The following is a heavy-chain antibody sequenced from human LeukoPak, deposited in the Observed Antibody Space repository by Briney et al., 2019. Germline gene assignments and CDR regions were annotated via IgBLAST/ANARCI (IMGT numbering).Heavy chain of an antibody. CDR2: VYITGST. Sequence: SETLSLTCTVTNDSIISGSYYWTWIRQPADKGLEWIGRVYITGSTNYSPSLKGRATILLDTSKNQFSLGLSSVTAADTAVYYCATESGLERAFDIWGQGTMVTVSS. D-gene: IGHD3/OR15-3a*01. CDR1: NDSIISGSYY. J-gene: IGHJ3*02. CDR3: ATESGLERAFDI. V-gene: IGHV4-61*02.